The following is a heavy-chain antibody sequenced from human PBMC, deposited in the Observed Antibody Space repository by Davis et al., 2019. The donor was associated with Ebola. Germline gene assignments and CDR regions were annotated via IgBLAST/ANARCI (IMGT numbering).Heavy chain of an antibody. V-gene: IGHV3-74*01. CDR1: GFTFSSYW. D-gene: IGHD3-22*01. Sequence: GESLKISCAASGFTFSSYWMHWVRQAPGKGLVWVSRINSDGSSTSYADSVKGRFTISRDNSKNTLYLQMNSLRAEDTAVYYCAKDRGVVVITISYYYGMDVWGQGTTVTVSS. J-gene: IGHJ6*02. CDR2: INSDGSST. CDR3: AKDRGVVVITISYYYGMDV.